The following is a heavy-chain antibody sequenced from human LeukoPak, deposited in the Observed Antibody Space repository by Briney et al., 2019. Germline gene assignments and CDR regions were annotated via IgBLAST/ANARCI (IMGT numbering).Heavy chain of an antibody. CDR2: IYYSGST. CDR1: GGSISSYY. V-gene: IGHV4-59*01. CDR3: ARPRRDSWYFDL. J-gene: IGHJ2*01. Sequence: PSETLSLTCTVSGGSISSYYWSWIRQPPGKGLEWIGYIYYSGSTNYNPSLKSRVTISVDTSTNQFSLKLSSVTAADTAVYYCARPRRDSWYFDLWGRGTLVTVSS.